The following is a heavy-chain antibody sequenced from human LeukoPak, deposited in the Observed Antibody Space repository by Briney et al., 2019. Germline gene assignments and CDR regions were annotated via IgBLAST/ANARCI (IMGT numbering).Heavy chain of an antibody. CDR1: GFTFSSYA. V-gene: IGHV3-23*01. D-gene: IGHD2-15*01. CDR2: ISGAST. CDR3: AKDFRSGDCSGGSCALFDY. Sequence: GGSLRLSCAASGFTFSSYAMGWVRQAPGKGLEWVSTISGASTYHADSVKGRFTISRDNSKNTVDLQMNSLRAEDTAVYYCAKDFRSGDCSGGSCALFDYWGQGTLVTVSS. J-gene: IGHJ4*02.